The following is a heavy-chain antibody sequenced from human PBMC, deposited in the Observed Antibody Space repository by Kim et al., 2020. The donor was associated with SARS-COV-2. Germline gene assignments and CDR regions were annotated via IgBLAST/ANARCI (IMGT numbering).Heavy chain of an antibody. V-gene: IGHV4-59*01. J-gene: IGHJ5*02. CDR3: AGAATTGMLPNWFDP. D-gene: IGHD1-1*01. Sequence: NPSLKSRVAISVDTSKNQFSLNLSSLTAADTAVYYCAGAATTGMLPNWFDPWGRGTLVTVSS.